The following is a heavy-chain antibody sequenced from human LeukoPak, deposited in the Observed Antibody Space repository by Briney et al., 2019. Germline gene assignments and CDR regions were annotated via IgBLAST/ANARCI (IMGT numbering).Heavy chain of an antibody. CDR2: MNPNSGNT. V-gene: IGHV1-8*01. CDR3: ASVYYDSSGFWTYYYYGMDV. J-gene: IGHJ6*02. CDR1: GYTFISYD. D-gene: IGHD3-22*01. Sequence: ASVKVSCKASGYTFISYDINWVRQATGQGLEWMGWMNPNSGNTGYAQKFQGRVTMTRNTSISTAYMELSSLRSEDTAVYYCASVYYDSSGFWTYYYYGMDVWGQGTTVTVSS.